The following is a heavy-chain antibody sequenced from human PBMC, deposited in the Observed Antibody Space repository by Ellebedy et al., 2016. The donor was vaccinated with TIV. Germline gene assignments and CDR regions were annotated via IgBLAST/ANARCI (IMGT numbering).Heavy chain of an antibody. CDR2: IDSSGGDT. CDR3: VRFHRGAPFVDYLYYMDV. Sequence: GESLKISCAASAFVYGGFCMTWVRQAPGKGLEWVSSIDSSGGDTHYADSVKGRFTISRDNARNSLYLQMNSLRVEDTAVYYCVRFHRGAPFVDYLYYMDVWGKGTTVIVSS. V-gene: IGHV3-21*01. D-gene: IGHD2-21*01. J-gene: IGHJ6*03. CDR1: AFVYGGFC.